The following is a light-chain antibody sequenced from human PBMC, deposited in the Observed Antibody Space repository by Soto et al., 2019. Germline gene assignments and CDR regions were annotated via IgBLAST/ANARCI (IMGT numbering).Light chain of an antibody. V-gene: IGKV1-5*03. J-gene: IGKJ1*01. CDR2: TAS. Sequence: DIQMTQSPSTLSASVGDRVTITCRASQSISSWLAWYQQKPGKAPKLLIYTASILETGVPSRFSGSGSGTEFTLTISGLQPDDFATYYCQQYNSYSRTFGQGTKVDIK. CDR3: QQYNSYSRT. CDR1: QSISSW.